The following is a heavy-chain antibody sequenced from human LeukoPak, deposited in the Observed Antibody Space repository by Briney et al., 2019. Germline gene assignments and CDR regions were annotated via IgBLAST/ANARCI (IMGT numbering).Heavy chain of an antibody. CDR2: ISSSSSYI. D-gene: IGHD6-13*01. Sequence: PGGSLRLSCAASGFTFSSYSMNWVRQAPGKGLEWVSSISSSSSYIYYADSVKGRFTISRDNAKNSLYLQMNILRAEDTAVYYCARESTGPGCSSWFDYWGQGTLVTVSS. CDR1: GFTFSSYS. CDR3: ARESTGPGCSSWFDY. J-gene: IGHJ4*02. V-gene: IGHV3-21*01.